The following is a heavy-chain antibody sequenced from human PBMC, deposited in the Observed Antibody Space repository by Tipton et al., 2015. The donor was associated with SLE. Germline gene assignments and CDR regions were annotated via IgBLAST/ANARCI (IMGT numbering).Heavy chain of an antibody. J-gene: IGHJ4*02. CDR2: IHKSGST. CDR1: GAAISAYY. CDR3: ARQYLPGSGPSFDS. V-gene: IGHV4-59*08. Sequence: TLSLTCTVSGAAISAYYWSWIRQPPGKGLEWIGYIHKSGSTHYHPSLRSRVTMSVDTSNNQFSLKLSSLTAADTAVYYCARQYLPGSGPSFDSWGQGTLVTVSS. D-gene: IGHD2-8*01.